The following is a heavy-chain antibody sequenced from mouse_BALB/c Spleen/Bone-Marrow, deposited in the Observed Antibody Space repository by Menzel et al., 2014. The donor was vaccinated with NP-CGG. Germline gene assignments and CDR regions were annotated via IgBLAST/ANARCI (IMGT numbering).Heavy chain of an antibody. J-gene: IGHJ2*01. CDR3: TKEWYYGLDY. CDR1: GYSFTSYW. Sequence: EVQGVESGTVLARPGASVKMSCKASGYSFTSYWMHWVKQRPGQGLEWIGAIYPGNSDTSYNQKFKGKAKLTAVTSASTAYMELSSLTNEDSAVYYCTKEWYYGLDYWGQGTTLTVSS. CDR2: IYPGNSDT. V-gene: IGHV1-5*01. D-gene: IGHD1-2*01.